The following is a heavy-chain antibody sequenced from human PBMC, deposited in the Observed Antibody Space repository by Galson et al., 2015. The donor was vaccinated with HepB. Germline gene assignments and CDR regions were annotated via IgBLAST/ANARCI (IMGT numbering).Heavy chain of an antibody. CDR1: GFTFSHHG. V-gene: IGHV3-23*01. D-gene: IGHD6-6*01. CDR3: AKDAGSSPSFFDY. CDR2: ISGTGDNT. J-gene: IGHJ4*02. Sequence: SLRLSCAASGFTFSHHGMSWVRQAPGKGPEWVSTISGTGDNTHYADSVKGRFSISRDNSKSTVYLQMNSLRVEDSAVYYCAKDAGSSPSFFDYWGQGTQVSVSS.